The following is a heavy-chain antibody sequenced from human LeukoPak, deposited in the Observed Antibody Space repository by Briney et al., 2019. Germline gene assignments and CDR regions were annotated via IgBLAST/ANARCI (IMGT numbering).Heavy chain of an antibody. D-gene: IGHD3-9*01. V-gene: IGHV5-51*01. CDR1: GYSFTSYW. Sequence: GESLKISCKGSGYSFTSYWIGWVRQMPGKGLEWMGIIYPGDSDTRYSPSFQGQVTISADKSISTAYLQWSSLKASDTAMYYCARLANYDILTGYYNVGIPGNGMDVWGQGTTVTVSS. J-gene: IGHJ6*02. CDR2: IYPGDSDT. CDR3: ARLANYDILTGYYNVGIPGNGMDV.